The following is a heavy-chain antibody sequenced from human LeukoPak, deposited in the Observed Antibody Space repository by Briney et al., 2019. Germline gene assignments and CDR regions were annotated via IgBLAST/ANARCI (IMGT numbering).Heavy chain of an antibody. CDR3: VGWGISGITNH. D-gene: IGHD1-7*01. CDR1: ELTSSTSW. CDR2: TKQDGSEK. Sequence: GGSLRLSCAASELTSSTSWMSWVRQAPGKGLEWVAQTKQDGSEKYYVNSVKGRFTTSRDKNSLFLQMNSVRAEDTAVYYCVGWGISGITNHWGQGTLVTVSS. J-gene: IGHJ4*02. V-gene: IGHV3-7*01.